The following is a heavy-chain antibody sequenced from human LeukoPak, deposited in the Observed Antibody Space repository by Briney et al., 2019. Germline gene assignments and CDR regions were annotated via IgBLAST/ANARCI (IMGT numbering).Heavy chain of an antibody. D-gene: IGHD5-18*01. Sequence: PSETLSLTCTVSGGSISSSIYYWGWIRQPPGKGLEWIGSMSYSGSTYYNPSLKSRVIISVDTSKNQFSLKLSSVTAADTAVYYCARGIHWDTAMEIDYWGQGTLVTVSS. V-gene: IGHV4-39*07. CDR2: MSYSGST. CDR3: ARGIHWDTAMEIDY. J-gene: IGHJ4*02. CDR1: GGSISSSIYY.